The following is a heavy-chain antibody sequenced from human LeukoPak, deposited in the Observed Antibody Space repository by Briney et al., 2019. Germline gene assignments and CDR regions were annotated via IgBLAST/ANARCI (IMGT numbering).Heavy chain of an antibody. CDR3: AKGTATVTSRFFDY. CDR2: ISDNSGST. V-gene: IGHV3-23*01. CDR1: GFTFRYYA. Sequence: GGSLRLSCAASGFTFRYYAMHWVRQAPGKGLEWVSTISDNSGSTYYPDSVEGRFTISRDDSKNTLYLQMKSLRAEDTAVYYCAKGTATVTSRFFDYWGQGTLVTVSS. D-gene: IGHD2-21*02. J-gene: IGHJ4*02.